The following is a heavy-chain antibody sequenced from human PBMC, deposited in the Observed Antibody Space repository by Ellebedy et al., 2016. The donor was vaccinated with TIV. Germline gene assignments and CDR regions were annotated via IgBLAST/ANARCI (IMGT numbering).Heavy chain of an antibody. J-gene: IGHJ4*02. CDR3: ASEYSSSSHWGY. CDR2: IKQDGSEK. V-gene: IGHV3-7*03. D-gene: IGHD6-6*01. Sequence: GGSLRLSCAASGFTLSSYWMSWVRQAPGKGLEWVANIKQDGSEKNYVDSVKGRFTISRDNAKNSLYLQMNSLRTEDTAVYYCASEYSSSSHWGYWGQGTLVTVSS. CDR1: GFTLSSYW.